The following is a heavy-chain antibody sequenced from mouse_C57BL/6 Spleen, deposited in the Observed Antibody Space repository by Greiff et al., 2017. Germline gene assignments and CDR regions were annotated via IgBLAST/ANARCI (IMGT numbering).Heavy chain of an antibody. V-gene: IGHV1-19*01. Sequence: VQLQQSGPVLVKPGASVKMSCKASGYTFTDYYMNWVKQSHGKSLEWIGVINPYNGGTSYNQKFKGKATLTVDKSSSTAYMELNSLTSADSAVYYCARRSSYYAMDYWGQGTSVTVSS. CDR2: INPYNGGT. D-gene: IGHD1-1*01. CDR1: GYTFTDYY. CDR3: ARRSSYYAMDY. J-gene: IGHJ4*01.